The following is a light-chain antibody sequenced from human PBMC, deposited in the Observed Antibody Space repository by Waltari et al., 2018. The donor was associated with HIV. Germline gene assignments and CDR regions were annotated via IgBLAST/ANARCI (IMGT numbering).Light chain of an antibody. J-gene: IGLJ1*01. Sequence: QSALTPPASVSGFPGQSITISCTGRIRYVGSYHYFSLYQQHPGKAPKLLIYDVSKRPSGVSNRFSGSKSGNTASLTISGLQAEDEADYYCCSYAGSNTYLFGTGTEVTVL. CDR2: DVS. CDR3: CSYAGSNTYL. CDR1: IRYVGSYHY. V-gene: IGLV2-23*02.